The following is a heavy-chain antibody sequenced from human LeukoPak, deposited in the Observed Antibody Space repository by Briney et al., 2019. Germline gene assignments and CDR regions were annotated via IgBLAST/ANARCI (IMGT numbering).Heavy chain of an antibody. Sequence: GGSLRLSCAASGFTFSSYAMHWVRQAPGKGLEWVAVISYDGSKKYYADSVKGRFTISRDNSKNALYLQMNSLRAEDTAVYYCARNVYYYDSSGCYPYYFDYWGQGTLVTVSS. CDR1: GFTFSSYA. CDR3: ARNVYYYDSSGCYPYYFDY. V-gene: IGHV3-30-3*01. D-gene: IGHD3-22*01. CDR2: ISYDGSKK. J-gene: IGHJ4*02.